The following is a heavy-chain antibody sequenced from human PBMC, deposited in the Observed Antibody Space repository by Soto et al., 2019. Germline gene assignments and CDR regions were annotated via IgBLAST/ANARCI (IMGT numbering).Heavy chain of an antibody. CDR1: GFTVSSNY. CDR3: ARETVPPSYHYYDC. CDR2: IFSGGTT. J-gene: IGHJ4*02. Sequence: EEQLVETGGGLIQPGGSLRLSCAASGFTVSSNYMSWVRQAPGRGLEWVSTIFSGGTTHYADSVKGRFTISRDSSKNTLYLQMNSLRAEDTAIYYCARETVPPSYHYYDCWGQGTLVTVSS. V-gene: IGHV3-53*02. D-gene: IGHD2-2*01.